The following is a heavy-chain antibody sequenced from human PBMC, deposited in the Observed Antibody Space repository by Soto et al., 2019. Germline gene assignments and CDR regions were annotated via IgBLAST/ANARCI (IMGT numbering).Heavy chain of an antibody. D-gene: IGHD4-17*01. CDR2: MNTYNGNT. J-gene: IGHJ1*01. V-gene: IGHV1-18*04. CDR1: GYTFLSYD. Sequence: ASVKVSCKASGYTFLSYDLTWVRQAPGQGLEWMGWMNTYNGNTKYVQNLQGRVTMTTDTSTSTAYMELTNLTSDDTAVYYCARPGLTSSGDYSGEYFQHWGQGTLVTVSS. CDR3: ARPGLTSSGDYSGEYFQH.